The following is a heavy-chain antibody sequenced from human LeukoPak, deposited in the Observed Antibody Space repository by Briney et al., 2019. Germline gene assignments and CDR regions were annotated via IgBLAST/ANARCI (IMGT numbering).Heavy chain of an antibody. D-gene: IGHD3-16*01. Sequence: SQTLSLTCTVSGGSINSGGYYWSWIRQHPGKGLEWIGYIYYSGSTYYNPSLKSRITVPVDTSKNQFSLKLSSVTAADTAAYYCARDHDGAFDYWGQGILVTVSS. V-gene: IGHV4-31*03. CDR2: IYYSGST. CDR1: GGSINSGGYY. J-gene: IGHJ4*02. CDR3: ARDHDGAFDY.